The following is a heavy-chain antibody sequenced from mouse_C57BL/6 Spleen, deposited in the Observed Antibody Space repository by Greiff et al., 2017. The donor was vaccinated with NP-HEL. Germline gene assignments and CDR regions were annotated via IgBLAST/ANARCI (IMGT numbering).Heavy chain of an antibody. V-gene: IGHV14-4*01. D-gene: IGHD1-1*01. J-gene: IGHJ3*01. CDR2: IDPENGDT. CDR1: GFNIKDDY. CDR3: TPYGSSGAY. Sequence: DVKLQESGAELVRPGASVKLSCTASGFNIKDDYMHWVKQRPEQGLEWIGWIDPENGDTEYASKFQGKATITADTSSNTAYLQLSSLTSEDTAVYYCTPYGSSGAYWGQGTLVTVSA.